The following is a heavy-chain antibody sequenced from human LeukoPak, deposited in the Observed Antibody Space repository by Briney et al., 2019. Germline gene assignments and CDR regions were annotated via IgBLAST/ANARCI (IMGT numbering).Heavy chain of an antibody. V-gene: IGHV1-2*02. J-gene: IGHJ4*02. CDR3: ATVRGWLRFGDY. Sequence: ASVKVSCKASGYTFTGYYMHWVRQAPGQGLEWMGWINPNSGGTNYAQKFQGRVTMTEDTSTDTAYMELSSLRSEDTAVYYCATVRGWLRFGDYWGQGTLVTVSS. CDR1: GYTFTGYY. D-gene: IGHD5-12*01. CDR2: INPNSGGT.